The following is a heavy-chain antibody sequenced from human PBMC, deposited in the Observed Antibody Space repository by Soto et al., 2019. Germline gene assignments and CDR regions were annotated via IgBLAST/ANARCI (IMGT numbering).Heavy chain of an antibody. V-gene: IGHV3-48*02. CDR2: ISSSISTM. J-gene: IGHJ4*02. CDR3: AGEVRDTAVAVFDS. CDR1: GFTFSSYS. D-gene: IGHD5-18*01. Sequence: EVQLVESGGGLVQPGGSLRLSCAASGFTFSSYSMNWVRQAPGKGLEWLSYISSSISTMHYADSVKGRFTISRDNAKNALYLQINSLRDDDTAVYYCAGEVRDTAVAVFDSWGQGSLVTVS.